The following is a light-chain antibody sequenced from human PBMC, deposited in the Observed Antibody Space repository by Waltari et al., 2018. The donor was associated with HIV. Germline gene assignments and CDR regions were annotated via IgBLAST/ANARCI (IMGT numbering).Light chain of an antibody. CDR3: ASWDDGLNAYV. J-gene: IGLJ1*01. V-gene: IGLV1-36*01. CDR2: NDD. CDR1: SSNMEEYG. Sequence: QSVLTQQPSVSDAPGQRVIISCSGGSSNMEEYGLHWYQLLPGKAPILLIYNDDLLASGVSDRFSASKSGTSASLAISGLQSEDEADYFCASWDDGLNAYVFGTGTKITVL.